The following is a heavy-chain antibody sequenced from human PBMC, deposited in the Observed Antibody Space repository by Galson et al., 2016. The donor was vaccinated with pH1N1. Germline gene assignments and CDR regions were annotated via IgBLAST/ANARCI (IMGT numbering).Heavy chain of an antibody. Sequence: SVKVSCKASGYTFTTYGIDWVRQAPGQGLEWMGWISTYTGNAKYAKKFQGRLTLTTDPFTNMAYMDLGSRTSDDTATYFCASRRNPECSGGSCYLDSWCQGTLVTVSS. CDR3: ASRRNPECSGGSCYLDS. CDR1: GYTFTTYG. J-gene: IGHJ4*02. CDR2: ISTYTGNA. V-gene: IGHV1-18*01. D-gene: IGHD2-15*01.